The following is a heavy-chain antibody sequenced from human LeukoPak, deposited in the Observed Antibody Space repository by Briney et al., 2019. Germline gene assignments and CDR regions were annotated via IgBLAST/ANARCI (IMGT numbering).Heavy chain of an antibody. CDR1: GVTFSSYG. Sequence: GGSLRLSCAASGVTFSSYGMHWVRQAPGKGLEWVAFIRYDGSNKYYADSVKGRFTISRDNSKNTLYLQMNSLRAEDTAVYYCAKPQYYGSGSYYDYWGQGTLVTVSS. CDR3: AKPQYYGSGSYYDY. V-gene: IGHV3-30*02. J-gene: IGHJ4*02. CDR2: IRYDGSNK. D-gene: IGHD3-10*01.